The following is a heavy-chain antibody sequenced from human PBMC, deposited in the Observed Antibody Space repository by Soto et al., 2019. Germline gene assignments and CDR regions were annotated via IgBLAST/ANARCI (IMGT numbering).Heavy chain of an antibody. J-gene: IGHJ6*02. CDR2: ISWNGGSM. CDR3: AKALGGQYYYGMDV. D-gene: IGHD3-16*01. V-gene: IGHV3-9*01. CDR1: GFTFDDYA. Sequence: EVQLVESGGGLVQPGRSLRLSCAASGFTFDDYAMHWVRQAPGKGLEWVSGISWNGGSMGYADSVKGRFTISRDNAKNSLYLQMNSRRAEDTALYYCAKALGGQYYYGMDVGGQGTTVTVSS.